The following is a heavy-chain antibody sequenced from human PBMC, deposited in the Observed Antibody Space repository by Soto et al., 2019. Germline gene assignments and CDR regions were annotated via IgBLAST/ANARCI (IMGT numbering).Heavy chain of an antibody. J-gene: IGHJ6*02. CDR2: ISSSSSYT. CDR1: GFTFSDYY. Sequence: TGGSLRLSCAASGFTFSDYYMSWIRQAPGKGLEWVSYISSSSSYTNYADSVKGRFTISRDNAKNSLYLQMNSLRAEDTAVYYCAYGGNSAGPYPRDYYGMDVWGQGTTVTVSS. V-gene: IGHV3-11*06. D-gene: IGHD2-21*02. CDR3: AYGGNSAGPYPRDYYGMDV.